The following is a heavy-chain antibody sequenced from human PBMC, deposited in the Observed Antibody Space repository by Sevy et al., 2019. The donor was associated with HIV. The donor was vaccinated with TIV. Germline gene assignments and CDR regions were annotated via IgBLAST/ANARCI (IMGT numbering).Heavy chain of an antibody. D-gene: IGHD2-2*01. Sequence: SETLSLTCTVSGGSISSYYWSWIRQPPGKGLEWTGYIYYSGSTNYNPSLKSRVTISVDTSKNQFSLKLSSVTAADTAVYYCARASLTMGYYYYGMDVWGQGTTVTVSS. CDR1: GGSISSYY. V-gene: IGHV4-59*01. CDR3: ARASLTMGYYYYGMDV. J-gene: IGHJ6*02. CDR2: IYYSGST.